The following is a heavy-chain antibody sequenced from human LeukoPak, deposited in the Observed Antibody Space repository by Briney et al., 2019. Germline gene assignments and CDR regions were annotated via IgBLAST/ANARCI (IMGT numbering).Heavy chain of an antibody. Sequence: ASVKVSCKASGYTFTGYYMHWVRQAPGQGLEWMGWINPNSGGTNYAQKFQGRVTMTRDTSISTAYMELSRLRSDDTAVYYCAGDRCSSTSCYTGPYDYWGQGTLVTVSS. CDR2: INPNSGGT. CDR1: GYTFTGYY. D-gene: IGHD2-2*02. V-gene: IGHV1-2*02. J-gene: IGHJ4*02. CDR3: AGDRCSSTSCYTGPYDY.